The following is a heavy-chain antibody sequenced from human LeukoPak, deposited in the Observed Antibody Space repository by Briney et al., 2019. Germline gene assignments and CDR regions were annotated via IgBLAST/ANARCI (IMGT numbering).Heavy chain of an antibody. CDR1: GFTFSSYG. D-gene: IGHD3-3*01. CDR2: IRYDGSNK. J-gene: IGHJ5*02. V-gene: IGHV3-30*02. CDR3: AKGGFYGGPWFDP. Sequence: GASLRLSCAASGFTFSSYGMHWVRQAPGKGLEWVAFIRYDGSNKYYADSVKGRFTISRDNSKNTLYLQMNSLRAEDTAVYYCAKGGFYGGPWFDPWGQGTLVTVSS.